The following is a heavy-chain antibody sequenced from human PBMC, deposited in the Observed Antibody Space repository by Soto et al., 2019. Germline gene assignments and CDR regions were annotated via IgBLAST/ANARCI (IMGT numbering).Heavy chain of an antibody. J-gene: IGHJ5*02. Sequence: QVQLHESGPGLVKPSGTLSLTCAVSGVSITSTNWWSWVRQSPGKGLEWIGQIYHSGNTNYNPSLKSRVSMALDKANNHFSLHLPSVTDADTAVYYCARRSVAGMPWFAPWGQGTLVTVSS. CDR3: ARRSVAGMPWFAP. D-gene: IGHD2-2*01. CDR1: GVSITSTNW. V-gene: IGHV4-4*02. CDR2: IYHSGNT.